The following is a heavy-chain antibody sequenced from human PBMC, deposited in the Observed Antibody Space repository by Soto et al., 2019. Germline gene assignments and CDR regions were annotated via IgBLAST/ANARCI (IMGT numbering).Heavy chain of an antibody. D-gene: IGHD3-3*01. CDR1: GGTFSSYA. J-gene: IGHJ4*02. V-gene: IGHV1-69*13. CDR2: IIPIFGTA. CDR3: ARPRAYYDFWSGSPFDY. Sequence: SVKVSCKASGGTFSSYAISWVRQAPGQGLEWMGGIIPIFGTANYAQKFQGRVTITADESTSTAYMELSSLRSEDTAVYYCARPRAYYDFWSGSPFDYWGQGTLVTVS.